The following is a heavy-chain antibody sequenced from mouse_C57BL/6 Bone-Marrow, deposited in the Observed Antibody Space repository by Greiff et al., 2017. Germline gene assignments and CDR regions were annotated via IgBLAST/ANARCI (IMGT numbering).Heavy chain of an antibody. V-gene: IGHV1-55*01. CDR3: ARGGYDPYFDY. CDR2: IYPGSGST. D-gene: IGHD2-2*01. Sequence: QVQLQQSGAELVKPGASVTMSCKASGYSFTSYWITWVKQTPGQGLEWIGDIYPGSGSTYYNAKFKSKATLTVDTSSSTAYMLLSSLTSEESAVYYGARGGYDPYFDYRGQGTTLTVSS. CDR1: GYSFTSYW. J-gene: IGHJ2*01.